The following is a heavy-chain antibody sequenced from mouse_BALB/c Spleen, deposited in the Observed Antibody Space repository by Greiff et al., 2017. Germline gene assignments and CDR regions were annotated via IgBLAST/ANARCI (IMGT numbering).Heavy chain of an antibody. D-gene: IGHD2-2*01. J-gene: IGHJ3*01. CDR2: IYPGNSDT. Sequence: VQLKESGTVLARPGASVKMSCKASGYTFTSYWMHWVKQRPGQGLEWIGAIYPGNSDTSYNQKFKGKAKLTAVTSTSTAYMELSSLTNEDSAVYYCVSTLVTTGAWFAYWGQGTLVTVSA. CDR1: GYTFTSYW. CDR3: VSTLVTTGAWFAY. V-gene: IGHV1-5*01.